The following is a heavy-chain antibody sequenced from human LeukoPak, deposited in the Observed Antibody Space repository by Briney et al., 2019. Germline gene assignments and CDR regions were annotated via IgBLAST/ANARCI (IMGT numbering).Heavy chain of an antibody. J-gene: IGHJ4*02. Sequence: SETLSLTCTVSGGSISSYYWSWIRQPPGKGLEWIGYIYYSGSTNYNPSLKSRVTISVDRSKNQFSLKLSSVTAADTAVYYCAREPQFYSSSGFDYWGQGTLVTVSS. D-gene: IGHD6-6*01. CDR2: IYYSGST. CDR3: AREPQFYSSSGFDY. CDR1: GGSISSYY. V-gene: IGHV4-59*12.